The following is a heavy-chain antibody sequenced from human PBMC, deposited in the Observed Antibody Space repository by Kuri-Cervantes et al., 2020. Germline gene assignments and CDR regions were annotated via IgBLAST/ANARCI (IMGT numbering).Heavy chain of an antibody. CDR3: ARVKQLWSVIDAFDI. Sequence: ASVKVSCKASGYTFTSYAMHWVRQAPGQRLEWMGWSNAGNGNTKYSQEFQGRVTITRDTSASTAYMELSSLRSEDTAVYYCARVKQLWSVIDAFDIWGQGTMVTVSS. CDR1: GYTFTSYA. CDR2: SNAGNGNT. J-gene: IGHJ3*02. D-gene: IGHD5-18*01. V-gene: IGHV1-3*02.